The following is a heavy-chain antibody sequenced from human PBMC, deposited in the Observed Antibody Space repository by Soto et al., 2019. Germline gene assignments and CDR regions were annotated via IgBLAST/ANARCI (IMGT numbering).Heavy chain of an antibody. CDR1: GFTFSSYA. CDR2: ISGSGGST. CDR3: AKDLDGYSSSSGPYNWFDP. V-gene: IGHV3-23*01. J-gene: IGHJ5*02. Sequence: PGGSLRLSCAASGFTFSSYAMSWVRQAPGKGLEWVSAISGSGGSTYYADSVKGRFTISRDNSKNTLYLQMNSLRAEDTAVYYCAKDLDGYSSSSGPYNWFDPWGQGTLVTVSS. D-gene: IGHD6-6*01.